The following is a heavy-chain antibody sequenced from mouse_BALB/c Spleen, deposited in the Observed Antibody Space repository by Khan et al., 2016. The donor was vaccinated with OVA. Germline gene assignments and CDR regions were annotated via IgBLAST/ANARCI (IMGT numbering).Heavy chain of an antibody. J-gene: IGHJ4*01. CDR2: INPRSSYT. CDR1: GYTFTSNT. Sequence: QVQLQQSGAELARPGASVKMSCKASGYTFTSNTMHWVKQRPGQGLEWIGYINPRSSYTNYNQKFKDKATLTADKSSSPAYMQLSSLTSEDSAVYYCARRTTGYAMDYWGQGTSVTVSS. V-gene: IGHV1-4*01. CDR3: ARRTTGYAMDY. D-gene: IGHD2-14*01.